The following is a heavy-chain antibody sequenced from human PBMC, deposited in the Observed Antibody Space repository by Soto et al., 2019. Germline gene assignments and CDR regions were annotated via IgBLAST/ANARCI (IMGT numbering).Heavy chain of an antibody. CDR3: AKVGNYYDSSGYYPRLFDY. Sequence: EVQLLESGGGLVQPGGSLRLSCAASGFTFSSYAMSWVRQAPGKGLEWVSAISGSGGSTYYADSVKGRFTISRDNSKNTLYLQMNSLRAEDTAVYYCAKVGNYYDSSGYYPRLFDYWGQGTLVTVSS. D-gene: IGHD3-22*01. V-gene: IGHV3-23*01. J-gene: IGHJ4*02. CDR2: ISGSGGST. CDR1: GFTFSSYA.